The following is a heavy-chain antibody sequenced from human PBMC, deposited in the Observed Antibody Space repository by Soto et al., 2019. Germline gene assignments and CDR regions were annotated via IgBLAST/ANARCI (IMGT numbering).Heavy chain of an antibody. V-gene: IGHV4-38-2*01. D-gene: IGHD3-16*02. Sequence: PSETLSLTCAVSGYSISSGYYWGWIRQPPGKGLEWIGSIYHSGSTYYNPSLKSRVTISVDTSKNQFSLKLSSVTAADTAVYHCARAYYDYVWGSYRLNWLDPWGQGTLVTVSS. CDR2: IYHSGST. CDR3: ARAYYDYVWGSYRLNWLDP. CDR1: GYSISSGYY. J-gene: IGHJ5*02.